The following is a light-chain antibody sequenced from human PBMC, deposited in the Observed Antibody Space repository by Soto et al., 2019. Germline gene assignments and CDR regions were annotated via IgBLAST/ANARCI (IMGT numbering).Light chain of an antibody. CDR1: SSDVGGYNY. CDR2: EVS. V-gene: IGLV2-14*01. J-gene: IGLJ1*01. CDR3: SSYTSSSTPYV. Sequence: QSALTQPASVSGSPGQSITISCTGTSSDVGGYNYVSWYQQHPGKAPKLMIYEVSNRPSGVSNRFSGSKSGNPASLTISGLQAEDEADYYCSSYTSSSTPYVFGTGPKLTVL.